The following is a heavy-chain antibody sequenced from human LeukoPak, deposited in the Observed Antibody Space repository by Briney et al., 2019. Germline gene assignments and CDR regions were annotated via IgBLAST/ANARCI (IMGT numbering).Heavy chain of an antibody. V-gene: IGHV3-48*03. CDR1: GFTFSSYA. CDR2: ISSSGSGSTK. CDR3: AKNPVSPMVRGVVPSYYCDS. J-gene: IGHJ4*02. D-gene: IGHD3-10*01. Sequence: GGSLRLSCAASGFTFSSYAMNWVRQAPAKGLEWVSYISSSGSGSTKYYAASVKGRFTISRDNAKNSLFLQMHRLRPEDTAVYYCAKNPVSPMVRGVVPSYYCDSWGQGALVTVSS.